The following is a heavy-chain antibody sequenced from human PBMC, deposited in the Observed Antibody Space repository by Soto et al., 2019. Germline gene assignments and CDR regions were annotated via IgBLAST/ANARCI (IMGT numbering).Heavy chain of an antibody. J-gene: IGHJ6*02. CDR1: GGTFSSYA. CDR3: ARDEATMVREVTDVTYYYSGMDV. Sequence: QVQLVQSGAEVKKPGSSVKVSCKASGGTFSSYAISWVRQAPGQGLEWMGGIIPIFGTANYAQKFQGRVTITADESTSTVYMELSSLRSEDTAVYYCARDEATMVREVTDVTYYYSGMDVWGQGTTVTVSS. D-gene: IGHD3-10*01. CDR2: IIPIFGTA. V-gene: IGHV1-69*01.